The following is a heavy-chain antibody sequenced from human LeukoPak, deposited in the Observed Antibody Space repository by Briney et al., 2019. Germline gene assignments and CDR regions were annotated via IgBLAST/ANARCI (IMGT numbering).Heavy chain of an antibody. CDR1: GGSFSGYY. V-gene: IGHV4-34*01. CDR3: ARGSSSSWYAYFQH. CDR2: INHSGST. D-gene: IGHD6-13*01. J-gene: IGHJ1*01. Sequence: SETLSLTCAVYGGSFSGYYWSWIRQPPGKGLEWIGEINHSGSTNYNLSLKSRVTTSVDTSKNQFSLKLSSVTAADTAVYYCARGSSSSWYAYFQHWGQGTLVTVSS.